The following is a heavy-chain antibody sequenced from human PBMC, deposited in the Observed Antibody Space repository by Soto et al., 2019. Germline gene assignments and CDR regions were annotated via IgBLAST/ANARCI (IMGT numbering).Heavy chain of an antibody. CDR1: GGSLFSPY. CDR2: IYYDGRS. Sequence: PSETLSLTCSVSGGSLFSPYWSWIRQPPGKGLEWIGYIYYDGRSHFNPSPKSRVTMSIDTSKNQFSLRVYSVSPADTAVYYCVRDRNTVVFLVDSRPHFFYYGLEVWHQGTTVTVSS. D-gene: IGHD2-15*01. J-gene: IGHJ6*02. V-gene: IGHV4-59*11. CDR3: VRDRNTVVFLVDSRPHFFYYGLEV.